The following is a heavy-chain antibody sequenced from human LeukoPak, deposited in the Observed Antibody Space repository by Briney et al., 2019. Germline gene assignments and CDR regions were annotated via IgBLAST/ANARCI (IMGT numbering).Heavy chain of an antibody. V-gene: IGHV3-53*01. CDR1: GFTVSSDS. CDR3: ARRAGAYSHPYDY. J-gene: IGHJ4*02. Sequence: GGSLRLSCTVSGFTVSSDSMSWVRQAPGKGLEWVSFIYSGGSTHYSDPVKGRFTISRDNSKNALYLQMNSLRAEDTAVYYCARRAGAYSHPYDYWGQGTLVTVSS. D-gene: IGHD4/OR15-4a*01. CDR2: IYSGGST.